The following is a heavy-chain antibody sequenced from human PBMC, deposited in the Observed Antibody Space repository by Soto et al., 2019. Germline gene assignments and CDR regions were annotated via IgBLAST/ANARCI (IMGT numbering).Heavy chain of an antibody. J-gene: IGHJ4*02. CDR2: IKSVPNGGTT. CDR3: TTDRPDY. Sequence: GSLRLACSASGFIFSNTWMSWVRQAPGKGLEWVGHIKSVPNGGTTDYAAPVKGRFTISRDDSKNQLYLQMNSLKTEDTAVYYCTTDRPDYWGQGTLVTVYS. CDR1: GFIFSNTW. V-gene: IGHV3-15*01.